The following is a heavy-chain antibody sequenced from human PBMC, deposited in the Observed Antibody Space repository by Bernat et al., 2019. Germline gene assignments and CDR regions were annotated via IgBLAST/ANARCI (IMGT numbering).Heavy chain of an antibody. J-gene: IGHJ4*02. Sequence: QVQLVESGGGVVQPGRSLRLSCAASGFTFSSYGMHWVRQAPGKGLEWVAVMSYDGSNKYFADSEKGRFTISRDNSRNTLYLKMNSLRAEDTAVYYCAKDLEAWRCSGGSCYSSPFDYWGQGTLVTVSS. CDR3: AKDLEAWRCSGGSCYSSPFDY. V-gene: IGHV3-30*18. CDR2: MSYDGSNK. CDR1: GFTFSSYG. D-gene: IGHD2-15*01.